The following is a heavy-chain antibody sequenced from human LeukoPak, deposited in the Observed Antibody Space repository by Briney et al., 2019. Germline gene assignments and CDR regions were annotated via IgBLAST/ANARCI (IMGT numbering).Heavy chain of an antibody. D-gene: IGHD3-3*01. CDR3: ARGIEATLLYPFDY. CDR1: GGTFSSYA. CDR2: IIPISGTA. V-gene: IGHV1-69*13. J-gene: IGHJ4*02. Sequence: SVKVSCTASGGTFSSYAISWVRQAPGQGLEWMGGIIPISGTANYAQKFQGRVTITADESTSTAYMELSSLRSEDTAVYYCARGIEATLLYPFDYWGQGTLVTVSS.